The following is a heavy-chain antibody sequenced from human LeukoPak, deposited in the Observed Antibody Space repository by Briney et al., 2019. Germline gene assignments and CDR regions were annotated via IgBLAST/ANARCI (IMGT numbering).Heavy chain of an antibody. CDR2: IAGSDGFT. J-gene: IGHJ4*02. CDR3: VRSLDY. V-gene: IGHV3-23*01. Sequence: GGSLRLSCAASGITFSDYYMSWIRQAPGKGLEWVSVIAGSDGFTQYADSVKGRFTISRDNSKNTVYLQMNRLRVEDTALYYCVRSLDYWGQGTLVTVSS. CDR1: GITFSDYY.